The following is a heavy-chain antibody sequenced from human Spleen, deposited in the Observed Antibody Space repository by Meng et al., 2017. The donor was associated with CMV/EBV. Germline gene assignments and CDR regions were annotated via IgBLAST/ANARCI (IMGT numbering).Heavy chain of an antibody. Sequence: ASVKVSCKASGYTFTSYGISWVRQAPGQGLEWMGWISANNGNTNYAQKLQGRVTMTTDTSTSTAYMELRSLRSDDTAVYYCARGRQHCTSTSCYGFGIRDRYYYYGMDVWGQGTTVTVSS. V-gene: IGHV1-18*01. CDR1: GYTFTSYG. CDR2: ISANNGNT. J-gene: IGHJ6*02. D-gene: IGHD2-2*01. CDR3: ARGRQHCTSTSCYGFGIRDRYYYYGMDV.